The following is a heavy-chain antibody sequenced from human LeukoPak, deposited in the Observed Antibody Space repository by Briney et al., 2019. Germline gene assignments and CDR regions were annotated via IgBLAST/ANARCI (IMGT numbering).Heavy chain of an antibody. CDR1: GYSFADYL. Sequence: GESLKIPCKGSGYSFADYLNGWGRQKPGKGLEWMGLIYAGDSETKYSPSFKGQVTISADKSNNTAYLQWSSLKTSDTAMYYCASQISVRAVIEYFDLWGRGILVTVSS. J-gene: IGHJ2*01. D-gene: IGHD3-10*02. V-gene: IGHV5-51*01. CDR3: ASQISVRAVIEYFDL. CDR2: IYAGDSET.